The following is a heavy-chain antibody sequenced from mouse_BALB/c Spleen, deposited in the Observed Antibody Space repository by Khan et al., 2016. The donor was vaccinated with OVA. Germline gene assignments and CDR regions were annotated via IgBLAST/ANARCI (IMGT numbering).Heavy chain of an antibody. CDR1: GYSFTGYF. Sequence: VQLKESGPELVKPGASVKISCKASGYSFTGYFMNWVMQSHGKSLEWIGRINPHIGETFYNQKFKGKATLTVDESSSTAHMELRSLASGDSAVYYCARKNGSDFDYWGQGTTLTVSS. J-gene: IGHJ2*01. D-gene: IGHD1-1*01. V-gene: IGHV1-20*02. CDR3: ARKNGSDFDY. CDR2: INPHIGET.